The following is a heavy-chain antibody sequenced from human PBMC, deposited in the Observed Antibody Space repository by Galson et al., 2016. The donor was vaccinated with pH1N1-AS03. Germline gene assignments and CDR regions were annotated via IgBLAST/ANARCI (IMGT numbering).Heavy chain of an antibody. CDR3: ARLSSAVNFFDS. D-gene: IGHD2-15*01. J-gene: IGHJ4*02. CDR2: IYTSGNT. Sequence: LSLICTVSGGSLTNYYWSWIRQPAGKGLEWIGDIYTSGNTNYNPSLKSRVSISADTSKNQFSLNLNSVTAADTAMYYCARLSSAVNFFDSWGQGTLVTVSS. CDR1: GGSLTNYY. V-gene: IGHV4-4*07.